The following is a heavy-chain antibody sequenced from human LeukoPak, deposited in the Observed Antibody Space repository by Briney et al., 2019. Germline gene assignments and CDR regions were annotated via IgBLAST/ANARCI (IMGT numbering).Heavy chain of an antibody. J-gene: IGHJ3*02. V-gene: IGHV3-23*01. Sequence: GGSLRLSCAASGFTFSSYAMSWVRQAPGKGLEWVSAISGSGGSTYYADSVKGRFTISRDNSKNTLYLQMNSLRAEYTAVYYCAKDTPITIFGVVPPGAFDIWGQGTMVTVSS. D-gene: IGHD3-3*01. CDR3: AKDTPITIFGVVPPGAFDI. CDR1: GFTFSSYA. CDR2: ISGSGGST.